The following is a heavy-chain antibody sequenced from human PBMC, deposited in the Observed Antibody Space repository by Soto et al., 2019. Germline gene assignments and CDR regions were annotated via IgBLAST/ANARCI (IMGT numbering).Heavy chain of an antibody. V-gene: IGHV3-21*01. CDR1: GFTFSSYS. CDR2: ISSSSSYI. Sequence: GGSLRLSCAASGFTFSSYSMNWVRQAPGKGLEWVSSISSSSSYIYYADSVKGRLTISRDNAKNSLYLQMNTLRAEDTAVYYCARDRRAMIVVFDAFDIWGQGTMVTVSS. J-gene: IGHJ3*02. D-gene: IGHD3-22*01. CDR3: ARDRRAMIVVFDAFDI.